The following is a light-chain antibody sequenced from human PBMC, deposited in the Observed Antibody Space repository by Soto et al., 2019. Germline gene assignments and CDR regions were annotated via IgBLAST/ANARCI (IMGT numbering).Light chain of an antibody. CDR3: RSYAGSNSYVV. V-gene: IGLV2-8*01. CDR1: SSDVGGYNY. Sequence: QSALTQPPSASGSLGQSVTISCTGTSSDVGGYNYVSWYQQHPGKAPKLMIYEVSKRPSGVPDRFSGSKSGNTASLTVSGLQAEDEADYYCRSYAGSNSYVVFGGGTKLTVL. CDR2: EVS. J-gene: IGLJ2*01.